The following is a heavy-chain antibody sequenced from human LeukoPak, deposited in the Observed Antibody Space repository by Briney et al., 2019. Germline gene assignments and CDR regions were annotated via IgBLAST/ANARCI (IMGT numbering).Heavy chain of an antibody. CDR2: IYYTGST. CDR3: ARESLVRGLY. CDR1: GGSMSNSSYY. V-gene: IGHV4-39*02. D-gene: IGHD3-10*01. J-gene: IGHJ4*02. Sequence: PSETLSLTCTVSGGSMSNSSYYWGWIRQPPGKGLEWIGSIYYTGSTYYNPSSKSRITISVDTSKNQFSLKVISVTAADTAVYYCARESLVRGLYWGQGTLVTVSS.